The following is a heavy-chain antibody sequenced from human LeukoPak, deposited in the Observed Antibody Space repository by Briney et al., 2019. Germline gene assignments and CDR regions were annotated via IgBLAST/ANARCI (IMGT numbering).Heavy chain of an antibody. Sequence: GESLKISCKGYGYSFTTYRIAWVRQMPGKGLEWMGIIYPGDSDTRYSPSFQGQVTISADKSISTAYLQWSSLKASDTAMYYCARRFSDSRSAFDIWGQGTMVTVSS. J-gene: IGHJ3*02. V-gene: IGHV5-51*01. CDR1: GYSFTTYR. CDR3: ARRFSDSRSAFDI. CDR2: IYPGDSDT. D-gene: IGHD3-22*01.